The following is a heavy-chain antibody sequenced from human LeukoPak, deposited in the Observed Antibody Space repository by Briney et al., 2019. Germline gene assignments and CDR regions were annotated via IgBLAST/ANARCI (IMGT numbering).Heavy chain of an antibody. V-gene: IGHV3-23*01. J-gene: IGHJ6*01. CDR1: GFTFSSYA. D-gene: IGHD1-26*01. CDR3: AKMKGHPLPKYYMDV. Sequence: GGSLRLSCAVSGFTFSSYAMSWVRQAPGKGLEWVSAISGSGDNTLYADSVKGRFTISRDNSKNTLYLEMNSLRAEDTAIYYCAKMKGHPLPKYYMDVWGQGTTVTVSS. CDR2: ISGSGDNT.